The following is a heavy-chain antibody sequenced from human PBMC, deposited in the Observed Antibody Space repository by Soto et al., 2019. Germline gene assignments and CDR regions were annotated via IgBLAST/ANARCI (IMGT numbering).Heavy chain of an antibody. CDR2: IYYSGST. J-gene: IGHJ4*02. CDR1: GGSISSYY. Sequence: SETLSLTCTVSGGSISSYYWSWIRQPPGKGLEWIGYIYYSGSTNYNPSLKSRVTISVDTSKNQFSLKLSSVTAADTAVYYCARREYFDYWGQGTLVTVSS. D-gene: IGHD1-26*01. CDR3: ARREYFDY. V-gene: IGHV4-59*01.